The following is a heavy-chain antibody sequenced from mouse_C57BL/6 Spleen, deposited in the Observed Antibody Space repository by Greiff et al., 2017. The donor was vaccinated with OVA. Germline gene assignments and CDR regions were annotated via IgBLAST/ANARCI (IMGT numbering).Heavy chain of an antibody. J-gene: IGHJ1*03. CDR1: GFTFSDYG. CDR2: ISSGSSTI. V-gene: IGHV5-17*01. D-gene: IGHD1-1*01. CDR3: ARTGSSHWDFDV. Sequence: EVKVVESGGGLVKPGGSLKLSCAASGFTFSDYGMHWVRQAPEKGLEWVAYISSGSSTIYSADTVKGRFTIARDNAKNTLFLQRTSLRSEDTAMYYCARTGSSHWDFDVWGTGTTVTVSS.